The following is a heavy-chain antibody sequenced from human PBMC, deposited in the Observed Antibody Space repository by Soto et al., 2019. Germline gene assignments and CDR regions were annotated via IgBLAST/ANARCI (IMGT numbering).Heavy chain of an antibody. CDR3: TRNWGGRDY. CDR2: INPSGGST. D-gene: IGHD3-16*01. CDR1: GYTFTSYY. Sequence: QVQLVQSGAEVKKPGASVKVSCKASGYTFTSYYMHWVRQAPGQGLEWMGIINPSGGSTSYAQKSQGEVIVKRRSHRNKLYMELRGLGSEDRAEYSWTRNWGGRDYRGQGPLVTVSS. J-gene: IGHJ4*02. V-gene: IGHV1-46*03.